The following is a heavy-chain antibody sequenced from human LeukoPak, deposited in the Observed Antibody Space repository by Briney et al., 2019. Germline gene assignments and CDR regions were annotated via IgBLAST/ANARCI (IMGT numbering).Heavy chain of an antibody. Sequence: SETLSLTCTVSGDSISSGSYYWGWIRQPPGKGLEWIASIYHSGSTYYNPSLKSRVTISVDTSKNHFSLMLNSMSAADTAVYYCARATAMVDYWGQGTLVTVSS. V-gene: IGHV4-39*02. J-gene: IGHJ4*02. CDR2: IYHSGST. CDR1: GDSISSGSYY. D-gene: IGHD5-18*01. CDR3: ARATAMVDY.